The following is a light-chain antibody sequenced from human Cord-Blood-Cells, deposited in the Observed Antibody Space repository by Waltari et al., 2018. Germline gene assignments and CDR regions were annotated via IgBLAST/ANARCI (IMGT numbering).Light chain of an antibody. CDR3: QQSYSTPYS. CDR2: AAS. CDR1: QSISSY. J-gene: IGKJ2*03. Sequence: DIPLPQFLSFLPASVGDRVTITCRASQSISSYLNWYQQKPGKAPKLLIYAASSLQSGVPSRFSGSGSGTDFTLTISSLQPEDFATYYGQQSYSTPYSFGQGTKLEIK. V-gene: IGKV1-39*01.